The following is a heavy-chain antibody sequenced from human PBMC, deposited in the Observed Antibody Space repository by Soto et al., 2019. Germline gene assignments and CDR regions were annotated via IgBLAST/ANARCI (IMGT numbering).Heavy chain of an antibody. Sequence: QITLKESGPTLVKPTQTLTLACTFSGFSLSTRGVGVGWIRQPPGKALEWLALIYWDDDKRYSPSLKSRLTIPKDTPKHQVVLTMTNMDPVDTATYYCAYSGVVAGEDWFDPWGQGTLVTVSS. D-gene: IGHD6-19*01. CDR2: IYWDDDK. J-gene: IGHJ5*02. CDR3: AYSGVVAGEDWFDP. V-gene: IGHV2-5*02. CDR1: GFSLSTRGVG.